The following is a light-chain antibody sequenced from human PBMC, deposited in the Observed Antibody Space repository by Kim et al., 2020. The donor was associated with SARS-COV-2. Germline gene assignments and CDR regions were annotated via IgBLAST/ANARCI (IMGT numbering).Light chain of an antibody. Sequence: DIQMTQSPSSLSASVGDRVTITCRASQEITNHLRWYQQKEGTSPKRLIFDASTLEIGVPSRFSGSGSGTDFTFTITSLQPEDFATYCCRQYDNLPLTFGGGTKVDIK. J-gene: IGKJ4*01. V-gene: IGKV1-33*01. CDR1: QEITNH. CDR2: DAS. CDR3: RQYDNLPLT.